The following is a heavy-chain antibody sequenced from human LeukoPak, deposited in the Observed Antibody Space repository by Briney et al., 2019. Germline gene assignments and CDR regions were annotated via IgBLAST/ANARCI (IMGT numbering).Heavy chain of an antibody. CDR2: IDPSDSYT. D-gene: IGHD6-19*01. V-gene: IGHV5-10-1*01. J-gene: IGHJ4*02. Sequence: GESLKISCKGSGYSFTSYWISWVRQMPEKGLEWMGRIDPSDSYTDYSPSFQGHVTISADKSISAAYLHWSSLKASDTAMYYCARQVGSGWYLIDYWGQGTLVTVSS. CDR3: ARQVGSGWYLIDY. CDR1: GYSFTSYW.